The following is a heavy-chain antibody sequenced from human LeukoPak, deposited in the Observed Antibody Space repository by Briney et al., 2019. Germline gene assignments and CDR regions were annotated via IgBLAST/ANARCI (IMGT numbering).Heavy chain of an antibody. J-gene: IGHJ4*02. D-gene: IGHD3-10*01. V-gene: IGHV3-23*01. CDR2: ISGSGDST. CDR1: GFTFSSKS. CDR3: TKWSGFGDD. Sequence: NPGGSLRLSCAASGFTFSSKSMTWVRQTPGKGLEWVSGISGSGDSTFYADSVKGRFTISRDNSRNTLYLQMSSLRPEDTAVYYCTKWSGFGDDWGQGTLVTVSS.